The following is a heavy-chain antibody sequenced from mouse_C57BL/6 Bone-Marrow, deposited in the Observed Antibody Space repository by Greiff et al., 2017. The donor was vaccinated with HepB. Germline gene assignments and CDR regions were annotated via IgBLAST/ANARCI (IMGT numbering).Heavy chain of an antibody. CDR3: ARWLLRGGFAY. V-gene: IGHV1-64*01. D-gene: IGHD2-3*01. CDR2: IHPNSGST. J-gene: IGHJ3*01. Sequence: QVQLQQPGAELVKPGASVKMSCKASGYTFTSYWITWVKQRPGQGLEWIGMIHPNSGSTNYNEKFKSKATLTVDKSSSTAYMQLSSLTSEDSAVYYCARWLLRGGFAYWGQGTLVTVSA. CDR1: GYTFTSYW.